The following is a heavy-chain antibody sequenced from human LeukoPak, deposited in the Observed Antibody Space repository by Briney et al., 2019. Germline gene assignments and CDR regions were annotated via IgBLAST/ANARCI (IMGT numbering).Heavy chain of an antibody. CDR2: ISSNGIST. Sequence: PGGSLRLSCTASGFTFSTYAMHWVRQAPGKGLEYVSAISSNGISTYYADSVKGRFTISRDNSKNTLYLQMSSLRAEDTAVYYCAKDLYGCEPTIGDCWGQGTLVTVSS. J-gene: IGHJ4*02. CDR1: GFTFSTYA. CDR3: AKDLYGCEPTIGDC. D-gene: IGHD2-2*02. V-gene: IGHV3-64D*09.